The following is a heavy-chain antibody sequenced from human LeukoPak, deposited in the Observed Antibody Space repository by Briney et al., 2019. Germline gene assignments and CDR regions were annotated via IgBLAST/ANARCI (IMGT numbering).Heavy chain of an antibody. CDR1: GFTFSSYS. CDR3: AREWYYFDY. CDR2: IRSDSSTI. Sequence: GGSLRLSCAASGFTFSSYSMSWVRQAPGKGLEWVSYIRSDSSTIYYADSVKGRFTISRDNAKNSLFLQINSLRDEDTAVYYCAREWYYFDYWGQGTLVTVSS. J-gene: IGHJ4*02. V-gene: IGHV3-48*02. D-gene: IGHD2-15*01.